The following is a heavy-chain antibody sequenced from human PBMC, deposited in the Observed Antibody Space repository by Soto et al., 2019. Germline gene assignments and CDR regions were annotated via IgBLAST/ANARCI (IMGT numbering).Heavy chain of an antibody. CDR1: GFTFSSYA. V-gene: IGHV3-23*01. CDR2: ISGSGGST. D-gene: IGHD3-3*01. CDR3: AKDVDYDFWRGSPHRDWFDP. Sequence: XGSLGLSGAASGFTFSSYAMSGVRQAPGKGLEWVSAISGSGGSTYYADSVKGRFTISRDNSKNTLYLQMNSLRAEDTAVYYCAKDVDYDFWRGSPHRDWFDPWGQGTLVTVSS. J-gene: IGHJ5*02.